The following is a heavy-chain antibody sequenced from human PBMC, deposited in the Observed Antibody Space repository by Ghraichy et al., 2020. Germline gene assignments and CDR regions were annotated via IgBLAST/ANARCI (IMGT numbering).Heavy chain of an antibody. CDR3: AKGLETVTGTRTVDY. V-gene: IGHV3-23*01. Sequence: GGSLRLSCVASGFTFSSYALTWVRHAPDKGLEWVSAISGPSDTIFYPDSVKGRFTISRDNSKNTLYLQMNSLRAEDTAVYYCAKGLETVTGTRTVDYWGQGTLVTVSS. J-gene: IGHJ4*02. D-gene: IGHD6-19*01. CDR2: ISGPSDTI. CDR1: GFTFSSYA.